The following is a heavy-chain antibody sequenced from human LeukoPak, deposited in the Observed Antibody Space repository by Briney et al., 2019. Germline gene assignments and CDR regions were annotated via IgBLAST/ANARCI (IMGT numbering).Heavy chain of an antibody. V-gene: IGHV3-23*01. J-gene: IGHJ4*02. D-gene: IGHD3-9*01. CDR3: AKAPTPFDILTGLGY. Sequence: GGSLRLSCAASGFTFSSYAMSWVRQAPGKGLEWVSAISGSGGSTYYADSVKGRFTISRDNSKNTLYLQMNSLRAEDTAVYYCAKAPTPFDILTGLGYWGQGTLVTVSS. CDR2: ISGSGGST. CDR1: GFTFSSYA.